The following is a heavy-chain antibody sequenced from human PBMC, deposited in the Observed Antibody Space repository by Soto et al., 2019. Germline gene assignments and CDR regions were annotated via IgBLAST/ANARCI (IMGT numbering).Heavy chain of an antibody. D-gene: IGHD3-9*01. CDR1: GFTFSSYS. J-gene: IGHJ4*02. Sequence: PGGSLRLSCAASGFTFSSYSMNWVRQAPGKGLEWVSSISSSSSYIYYADSVKGRFTISRDNAKNPLYLQMNSLRAEDTAVYYCARQLRYFDWSTSGYFDYWGQGTLVTVSS. CDR3: ARQLRYFDWSTSGYFDY. V-gene: IGHV3-21*01. CDR2: ISSSSSYI.